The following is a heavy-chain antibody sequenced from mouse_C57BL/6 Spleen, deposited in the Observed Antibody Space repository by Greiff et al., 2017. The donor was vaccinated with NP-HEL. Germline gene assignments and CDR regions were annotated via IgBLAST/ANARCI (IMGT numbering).Heavy chain of an antibody. Sequence: EVKLMESEGGLVQPGSSMKLSCTASGFTFSDYYMAWVRQVPEKGLEWVANINYDGSSTYYLDSLKSRFIISRDNAKNILYLQMSSLKSEDTATYYCARGLLWSYGGFAYWGQGTLVTVSA. CDR3: ARGLLWSYGGFAY. D-gene: IGHD2-1*01. J-gene: IGHJ3*01. V-gene: IGHV5-16*01. CDR1: GFTFSDYY. CDR2: INYDGSST.